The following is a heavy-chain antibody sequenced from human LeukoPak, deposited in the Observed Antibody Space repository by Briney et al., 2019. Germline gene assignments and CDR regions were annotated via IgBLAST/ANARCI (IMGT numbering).Heavy chain of an antibody. V-gene: IGHV3-21*01. CDR3: ARIRTQQPNALRAFDI. CDR1: GFTFSSYS. Sequence: GGSLRLSCAASGFTFSSYSMNWVRQAPGKGLEWVSSISSSSSYIYYADSVKGRFTISRDNARNSLYLQMNSLRAEDTAVYYCARIRTQQPNALRAFDIWGQGTMVTVSS. CDR2: ISSSSSYI. D-gene: IGHD6-13*01. J-gene: IGHJ3*02.